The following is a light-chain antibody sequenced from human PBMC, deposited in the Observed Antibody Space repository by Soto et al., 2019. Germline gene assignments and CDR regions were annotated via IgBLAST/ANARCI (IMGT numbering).Light chain of an antibody. CDR1: SSDVGAYNY. V-gene: IGLV2-14*01. Sequence: QSVLTQPASVSGSPGQSITISCTGTSSDVGAYNYVSWYQQHPGKAPKLMIHEVSKRPSGVSNRFSGSKSGNTASLTISGLQAEDEADYYCSSYTSSSTPYVFGTWTKVTVL. CDR3: SSYTSSSTPYV. CDR2: EVS. J-gene: IGLJ1*01.